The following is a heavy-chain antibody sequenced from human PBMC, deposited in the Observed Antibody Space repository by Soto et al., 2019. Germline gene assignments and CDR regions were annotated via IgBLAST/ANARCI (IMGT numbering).Heavy chain of an antibody. CDR2: IYYSGST. CDR1: GGSISSGDYY. Sequence: SETLSLTCTVSGGSISSGDYYWSWIRQPPGKGLEWIGYIYYSGSTNYNPSLKSRVTISVDMSKNQFSLKLSSVTAADTAVYYCARVDYYDSSGYYYGAFDIWGQGTMVT. D-gene: IGHD3-22*01. V-gene: IGHV4-30-4*01. J-gene: IGHJ3*02. CDR3: ARVDYYDSSGYYYGAFDI.